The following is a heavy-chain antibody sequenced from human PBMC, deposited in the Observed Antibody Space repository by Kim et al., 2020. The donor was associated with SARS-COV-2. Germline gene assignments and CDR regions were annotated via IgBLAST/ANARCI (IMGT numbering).Heavy chain of an antibody. CDR3: ARAHRTIFGVVEYMDV. Sequence: SETLSLTCTVSGGSISGGGYYWSWIRQHPEKGLEWIGYIYYSGSTYYNPSLKSRVTISVDTSKNQFSLKLSSVTAADTAVYYCARAHRTIFGVVEYMDVWGQGTTVTVSS. V-gene: IGHV4-31*03. J-gene: IGHJ6*02. CDR2: IYYSGST. CDR1: GGSISGGGYY. D-gene: IGHD3-3*01.